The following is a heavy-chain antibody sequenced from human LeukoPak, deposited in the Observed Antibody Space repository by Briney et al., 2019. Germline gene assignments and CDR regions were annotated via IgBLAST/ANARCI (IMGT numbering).Heavy chain of an antibody. CDR3: AKDWEYCSGGSCRTYGGLDY. Sequence: GASVKVSCKVSGYTLTELSMHWVRQAPGKGLEWMGGFDPEDGETIYAQKFQGRVTMTEDTSTDTAYMELSSLRAEDTAVYYCAKDWEYCSGGSCRTYGGLDYWGQGTLVTVSS. CDR1: GYTLTELS. V-gene: IGHV1-24*01. D-gene: IGHD2-15*01. J-gene: IGHJ4*02. CDR2: FDPEDGET.